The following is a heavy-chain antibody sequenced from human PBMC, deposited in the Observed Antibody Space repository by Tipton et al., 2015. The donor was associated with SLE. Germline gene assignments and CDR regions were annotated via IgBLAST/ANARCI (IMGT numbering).Heavy chain of an antibody. Sequence: TLSLTCAVYGGSFSGYYWSWIRQPPGKGLEWIGEINHSGSTNYNPSLKSRVTISVDTSKNQFSLKLSSVTAADTAVYYCASDCGHDCSPMEYFPHWGQGTLVTVSS. CDR3: ASDCGHDCSPMEYFPH. J-gene: IGHJ1*01. CDR2: INHSGST. CDR1: GGSFSGYY. V-gene: IGHV4-34*01. D-gene: IGHD2-21*01.